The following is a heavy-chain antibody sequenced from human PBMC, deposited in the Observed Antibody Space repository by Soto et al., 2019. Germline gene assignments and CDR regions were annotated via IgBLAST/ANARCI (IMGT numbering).Heavy chain of an antibody. CDR1: GFTFSSYW. D-gene: IGHD3-22*01. Sequence: GGSLRLSCAASGFTFSSYWMHWVRQAPGKGLVWVSRINSDGSSTSYADSVKGRFTISRDNAKNTLYLQMNSLRAEDTAVYYCARDRITMIVVATSDAFDIWGQGTMVTV. J-gene: IGHJ3*02. V-gene: IGHV3-74*01. CDR2: INSDGSST. CDR3: ARDRITMIVVATSDAFDI.